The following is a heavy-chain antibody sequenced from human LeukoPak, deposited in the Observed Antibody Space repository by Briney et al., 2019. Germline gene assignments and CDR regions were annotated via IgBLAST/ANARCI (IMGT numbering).Heavy chain of an antibody. CDR3: ARAPSGSASDGAFDL. J-gene: IGHJ3*01. D-gene: IGHD2-15*01. CDR1: GGSITTGVYY. V-gene: IGHV4-30-4*08. CDR2: IYHSGST. Sequence: TLSLTCPVSGGSITTGVYYWTWIPQHPGKGLEWIGYIYHSGSTHYNPSLKSRVTMSIDTSRNQFSLKLSSVTAADTAVYYCARAPSGSASDGAFDLWGQGTMVTVSS.